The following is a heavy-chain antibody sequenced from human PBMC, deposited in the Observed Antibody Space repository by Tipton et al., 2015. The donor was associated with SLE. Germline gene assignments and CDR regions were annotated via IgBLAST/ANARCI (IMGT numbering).Heavy chain of an antibody. CDR3: VSYDRSGYQFDY. Sequence: TLSLTCTVSGGSISGYYWSWVRQPPGKGLEWIGSISYSGSTSYNPSLKSRVTIALDTSKNQFSLRLSSVTAADTAVYYCVSYDRSGYQFDYWGQGTLVTVSS. J-gene: IGHJ4*02. D-gene: IGHD3-22*01. V-gene: IGHV4-59*04. CDR1: GGSISGYY. CDR2: ISYSGST.